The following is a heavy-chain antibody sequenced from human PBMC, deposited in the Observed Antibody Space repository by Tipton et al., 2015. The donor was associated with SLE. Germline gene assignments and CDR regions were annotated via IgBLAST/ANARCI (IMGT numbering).Heavy chain of an antibody. J-gene: IGHJ4*02. CDR1: GFTVSSNY. CDR2: IYSGGNT. D-gene: IGHD1-26*01. Sequence: SLRLSCAASGFTVSSNYMNWVRQAPGKGLEWVSVIYSGGNTNYADSVKGRSTISRDNSKNMLYLQMNSLRTEDTAVYYCARAPSGRVVGTPTGHGYWGQGTLVTVSS. CDR3: ARAPSGRVVGTPTGHGY. V-gene: IGHV3-53*05.